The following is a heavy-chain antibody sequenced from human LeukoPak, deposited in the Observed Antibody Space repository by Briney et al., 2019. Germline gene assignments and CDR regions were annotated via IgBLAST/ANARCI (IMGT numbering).Heavy chain of an antibody. V-gene: IGHV3-30*18. D-gene: IGHD3-3*01. CDR1: GFTFSSYG. Sequence: GGSLRLSCAASGFTFSSYGMHWVRQAPGKGLEWVAVISYAGSNKYYADSVKGRFTISRDNSKNTLYLQMNSLRAEDTAVYYCAKDQRYYDFWSGYYPRYYYYGMDVWGQGTTVTVSS. J-gene: IGHJ6*02. CDR3: AKDQRYYDFWSGYYPRYYYYGMDV. CDR2: ISYAGSNK.